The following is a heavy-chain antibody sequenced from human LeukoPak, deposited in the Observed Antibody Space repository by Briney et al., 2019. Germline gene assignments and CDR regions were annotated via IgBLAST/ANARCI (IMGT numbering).Heavy chain of an antibody. J-gene: IGHJ4*02. V-gene: IGHV1-18*01. CDR3: ARHLLYCSGGSCPFAY. CDR2: ISPYKGNT. D-gene: IGHD2-15*01. Sequence: GASVKVSCKASGYTFTSYGISWVRQAPGQGLEWVDWISPYKGNTNYAQQLQGRVTMATDTSTSTAYMELRSLTSDDTAVYYCARHLLYCSGGSCPFAYWGQGTLVTVSS. CDR1: GYTFTSYG.